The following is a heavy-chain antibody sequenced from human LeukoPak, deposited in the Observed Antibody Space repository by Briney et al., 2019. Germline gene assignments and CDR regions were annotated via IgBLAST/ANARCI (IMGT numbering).Heavy chain of an antibody. Sequence: SETLSLTCAVSGVSLNDYYWTWIRQSPGTGLQWIAEISHTGSIHYNPSLKSRVTVSLDMSKNQFFLRLTSVTAADTFVYYCARLWSAAGPAFDSWGQGSLVTVSS. V-gene: IGHV4-34*01. CDR2: ISHTGSI. CDR3: ARLWSAAGPAFDS. D-gene: IGHD6-19*01. CDR1: GVSLNDYY. J-gene: IGHJ4*02.